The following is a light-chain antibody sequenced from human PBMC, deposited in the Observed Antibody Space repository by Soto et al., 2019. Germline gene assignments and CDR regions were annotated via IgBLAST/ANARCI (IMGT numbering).Light chain of an antibody. J-gene: IGKJ2*01. CDR2: GAS. V-gene: IGKV3-15*01. CDR3: QLYNYWPYT. Sequence: EIVMTQSPATLSVSPGERATLSCRASQSVSSNLAWYQQKPGQAPRLLIYGASTRATGIPARFSGSGSGTDFTLTIRSLQSEDFAVYYCQLYNYWPYTFGQGTKVDIK. CDR1: QSVSSN.